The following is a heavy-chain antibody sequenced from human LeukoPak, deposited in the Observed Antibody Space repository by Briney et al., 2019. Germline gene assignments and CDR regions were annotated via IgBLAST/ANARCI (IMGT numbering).Heavy chain of an antibody. Sequence: GASVKVSCKASGYTFTSYGISWVRQAPGQGLEWMGWISAYNGNTNYAQKLQGRVTMTADTSTSTAYVELRSLRSDDTAVYYCARDQSSSWSSDAFDIWGQGTMVTVSS. CDR1: GYTFTSYG. CDR2: ISAYNGNT. J-gene: IGHJ3*02. V-gene: IGHV1-18*01. D-gene: IGHD6-13*01. CDR3: ARDQSSSWSSDAFDI.